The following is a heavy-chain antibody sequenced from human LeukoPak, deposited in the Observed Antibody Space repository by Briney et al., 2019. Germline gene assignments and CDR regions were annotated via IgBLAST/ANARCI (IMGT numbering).Heavy chain of an antibody. Sequence: SVKVSCKASGGTFSSYAISWVRQAPGQGLEWMGGIIPIFGTANYAQKFQGRVTITTDESTGTAYMELSSLRSEDTAVYHCARPQSSGPYLWGNWFDPWGQGTLVTVSS. CDR2: IIPIFGTA. D-gene: IGHD6-19*01. CDR3: ARPQSSGPYLWGNWFDP. CDR1: GGTFSSYA. V-gene: IGHV1-69*05. J-gene: IGHJ5*02.